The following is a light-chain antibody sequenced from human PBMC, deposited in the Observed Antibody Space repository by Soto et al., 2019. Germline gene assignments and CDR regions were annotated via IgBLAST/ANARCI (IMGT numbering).Light chain of an antibody. J-gene: IGKJ1*01. CDR2: GAS. Sequence: EIVLTQSPGTRSLSPGERATLSCRASQSVRNNEFTWYQQKPGQAPRVLIYGASSRATGVPDRFSGSGSGTDFTLTITRLEPEDFAVYYWQQYGNSPRTFGQGTKVEIK. CDR1: QSVRNNE. CDR3: QQYGNSPRT. V-gene: IGKV3-20*01.